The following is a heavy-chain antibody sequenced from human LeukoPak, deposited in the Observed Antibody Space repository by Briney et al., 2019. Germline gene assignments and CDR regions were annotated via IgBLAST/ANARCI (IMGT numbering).Heavy chain of an antibody. D-gene: IGHD6-19*01. CDR3: ARQGRQRLVVVGETYFDY. CDR1: GYTFTNHW. V-gene: IGHV5-51*01. CDR2: IYPSDSDT. J-gene: IGHJ4*02. Sequence: GESLKISCKGSGYTFTNHWIGWVRQTPGKGLEWMGIIYPSDSDTRYSPSFQGQVTISADKSISTAYLQWSSLKASDTAMYYCARQGRQRLVVVGETYFDYWGQGTLVTVSS.